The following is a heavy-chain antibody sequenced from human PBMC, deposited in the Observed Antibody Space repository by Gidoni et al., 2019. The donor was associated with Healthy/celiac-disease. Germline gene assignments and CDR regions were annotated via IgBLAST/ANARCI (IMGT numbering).Heavy chain of an antibody. CDR2: IYYSGST. Sequence: QVQLQESGPGLVKPSETLSLTCTVSGGPISSYYWSWIRQPPGKGLEWIGYIYYSGSTNYNPPLKSRVTISVDTSKNQFSLKLSSVTAADTAVYYCARDLLGDYGGYFDYWGQGTLVTVSS. V-gene: IGHV4-59*01. CDR3: ARDLLGDYGGYFDY. CDR1: GGPISSYY. D-gene: IGHD4-17*01. J-gene: IGHJ4*02.